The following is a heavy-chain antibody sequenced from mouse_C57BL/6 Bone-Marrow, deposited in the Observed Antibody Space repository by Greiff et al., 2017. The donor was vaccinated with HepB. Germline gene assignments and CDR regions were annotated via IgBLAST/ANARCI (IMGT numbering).Heavy chain of an antibody. CDR2: INPNYGTT. CDR1: GYSFTDYN. D-gene: IGHD2-1*01. CDR3: ARPSVYYGNYYFDY. V-gene: IGHV1-39*01. Sequence: LQESGPELVKPGASVKISCKASGYSFTDYNMNWVKQSNGKSLEWIGVINPNYGTTSYNQKFKGKATLTVDQSSSTAYMQLNSLTSEDSAVYYCARPSVYYGNYYFDYWGQGTTLTVSS. J-gene: IGHJ2*01.